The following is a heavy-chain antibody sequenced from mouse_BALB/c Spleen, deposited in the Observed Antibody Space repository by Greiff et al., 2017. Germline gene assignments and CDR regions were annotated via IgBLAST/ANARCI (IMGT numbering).Heavy chain of an antibody. V-gene: IGHV3-2*02. CDR1: GYSITSDYA. CDR2: ISYSGST. J-gene: IGHJ1*01. CDR3: ARSTVVSSDV. Sequence: EVKLVESGPGLVKPSQSLSLTCTVTGYSITSDYAWNWIRQFPGNKLEWMGYISYSGSTSYNPSLKSRISITRDTSKNQFFLQLNSVTTEDTATYYCARSTVVSSDVWGAGTTVTVSS. D-gene: IGHD1-1*01.